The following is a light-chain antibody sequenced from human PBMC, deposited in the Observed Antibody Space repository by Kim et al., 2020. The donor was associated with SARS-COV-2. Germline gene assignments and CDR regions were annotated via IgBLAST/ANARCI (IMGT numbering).Light chain of an antibody. V-gene: IGLV1-44*01. CDR3: AVWDDSLKQGV. Sequence: ELTQPPSASGTPGQRVTISCSGSSSNIGSNNVVWYQQLPGAAPNLLIYSNNQRPSGIPDRFSGSKSGTSASLAISGLQSGDEADYYCAVWDDSLKQGVFGGGIQLTVL. CDR2: SNN. J-gene: IGLJ3*02. CDR1: SSNIGSNN.